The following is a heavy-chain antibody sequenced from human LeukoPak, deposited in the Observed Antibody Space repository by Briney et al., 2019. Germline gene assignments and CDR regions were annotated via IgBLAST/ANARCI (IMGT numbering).Heavy chain of an antibody. CDR1: GGSISSSSYY. CDR2: INHSGST. CDR3: ARRSFGTYGSGSRIRFDP. D-gene: IGHD3-10*01. Sequence: PSETLSLTCTVSGGSISSSSYYWGWIRQPPGKGLEWIGEINHSGSTNYNPSLKSRVTISVDTSKNQFSLKLSSVTAADTAVYYCARRSFGTYGSGSRIRFDPWGQGTLVTVSS. J-gene: IGHJ5*02. V-gene: IGHV4-39*07.